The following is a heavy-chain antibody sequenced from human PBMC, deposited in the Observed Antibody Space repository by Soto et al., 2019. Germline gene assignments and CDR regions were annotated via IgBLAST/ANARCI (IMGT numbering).Heavy chain of an antibody. V-gene: IGHV3-30*18. Sequence: QVQLVESGGGVVQPGRSLRLSCAASGFTFRRYGMHWVRQAPGKGLEWVAHISYDGAEKHTADSVKGRFTISRDNSKNMLYLEMNSLRPEDTAVYFCAKDRSYDYDAFDIWGRGTLVTISS. CDR1: GFTFRRYG. CDR2: ISYDGAEK. D-gene: IGHD5-12*01. CDR3: AKDRSYDYDAFDI. J-gene: IGHJ3*02.